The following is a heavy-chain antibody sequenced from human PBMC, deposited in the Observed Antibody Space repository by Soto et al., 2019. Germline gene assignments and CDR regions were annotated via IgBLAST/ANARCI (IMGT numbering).Heavy chain of an antibody. V-gene: IGHV3-23*01. D-gene: IGHD1-26*01. CDR1: GFIFENFV. J-gene: IGHJ5*02. CDR3: AKNQGVELVPLATVDWFDP. CDR2: ISGSGFKK. Sequence: PGGSLRLSCAASGFIFENFVMSWVRQSPGKGLEWISSISGSGFKKYYADSVKGRFTISRDNSESTVYLELNNLSAEDTAVYHCAKNQGVELVPLATVDWFDPWGQGSVVTVSS.